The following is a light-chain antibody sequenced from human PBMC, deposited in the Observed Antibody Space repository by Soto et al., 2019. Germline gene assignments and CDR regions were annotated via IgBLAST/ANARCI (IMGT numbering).Light chain of an antibody. J-gene: IGLJ3*02. Sequence: QSVLTQPPSVSGAPGQRVTISCTGSSSNIGAGYDVHWYQQLPGTAPNLLIYGNSNRPSGVPDRLSGSKSGTSASLATTGLQAEDEADYYCQSYDSSLSGWVFGGGTKLTVL. V-gene: IGLV1-40*01. CDR1: SSNIGAGYD. CDR3: QSYDSSLSGWV. CDR2: GNS.